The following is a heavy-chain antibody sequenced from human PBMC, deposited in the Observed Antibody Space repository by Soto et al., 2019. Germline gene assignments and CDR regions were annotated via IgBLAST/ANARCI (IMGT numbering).Heavy chain of an antibody. Sequence: PSETLSLTCTVSGGLISSGTYYWGWIRQPPGKGLERIGSVYYSGSTYYNPSLKSRVTISVDTSKNQFSLKLISVTAADTAMYYCARQEGYAVLSGFYLYYVDYWGQGTPVTVSS. CDR3: ARQEGYAVLSGFYLYYVDY. CDR1: GGLISSGTYY. D-gene: IGHD3-3*01. J-gene: IGHJ4*02. CDR2: VYYSGST. V-gene: IGHV4-39*01.